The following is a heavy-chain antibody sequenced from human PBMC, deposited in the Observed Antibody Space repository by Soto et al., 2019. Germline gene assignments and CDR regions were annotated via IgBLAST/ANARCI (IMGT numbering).Heavy chain of an antibody. CDR1: GFTFSSYA. J-gene: IGHJ4*02. CDR2: ISGSGGST. D-gene: IGHD2-15*01. CDR3: AKDLWSYCSGGSCYSDY. V-gene: IGHV3-23*01. Sequence: GGSLRLSCAASGFTFSSYAMSWVRQAPGKGLEWVSAISGSGGSTYYADSVKGRFTISRDNSKNTLYLQMNSLRAEDTAVYYCAKDLWSYCSGGSCYSDYWGQGTLVTVSS.